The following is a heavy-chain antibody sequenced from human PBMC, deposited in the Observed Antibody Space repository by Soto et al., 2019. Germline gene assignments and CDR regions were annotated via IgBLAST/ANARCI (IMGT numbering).Heavy chain of an antibody. Sequence: GGSLRLSCAASGFTFSNSAMSWVRQAPGKGLEWVSIITGSGGSTYYADSVKGRFTISRDNSKNTLYLQMNSLRAEDTAVYYCAKDRSYSSGFESHWGQGTLVTVSS. CDR1: GFTFSNSA. V-gene: IGHV3-23*01. CDR3: AKDRSYSSGFESH. J-gene: IGHJ4*02. D-gene: IGHD6-19*01. CDR2: ITGSGGST.